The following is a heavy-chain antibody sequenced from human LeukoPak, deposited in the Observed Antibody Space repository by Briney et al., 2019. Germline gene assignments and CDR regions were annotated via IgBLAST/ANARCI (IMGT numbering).Heavy chain of an antibody. CDR1: GGSISSSSYY. CDR2: IYYSGST. Sequence: SETLSLTCTVSGGSISSSSYYWGWIRQPPGRGLEWIGSIYYSGSTYYNPSLKSRVTISVDTSKNQFSLKLSSVTAADTAVYYCARTAVVSSGYSAFDIWGQGTMVTVSS. V-gene: IGHV4-39*07. J-gene: IGHJ3*02. CDR3: ARTAVVSSGYSAFDI. D-gene: IGHD3-22*01.